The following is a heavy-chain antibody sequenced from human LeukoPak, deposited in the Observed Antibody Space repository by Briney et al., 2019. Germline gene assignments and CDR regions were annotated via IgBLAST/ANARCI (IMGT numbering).Heavy chain of an antibody. V-gene: IGHV1-46*01. J-gene: IGHJ3*02. D-gene: IGHD3-22*01. Sequence: ASVKVSCKASGYTFSNYCMHWVRQAPGQGLEWMGILNPTYDIPIYAQKFEGRVTMTRDTSTSTVYMELSSLRSEDTAVYYCARVGYYYDSSGYYDAFDIWGQGTMVTVSS. CDR1: GYTFSNYC. CDR2: LNPTYDIP. CDR3: ARVGYYYDSSGYYDAFDI.